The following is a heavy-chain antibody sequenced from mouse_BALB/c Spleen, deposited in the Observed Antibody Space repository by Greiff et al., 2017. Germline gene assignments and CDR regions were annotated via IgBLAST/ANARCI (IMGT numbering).Heavy chain of an antibody. V-gene: IGHV1S81*02. CDR3: ARYGRPPYYAMDY. CDR2: INPSNGRT. J-gene: IGHJ4*01. Sequence: QVQLQQPGAELVKPGASVKLSCKASGYTFTSYWMHWVKQRPGQGLEWIGEINPSNGRTNYNEKFKSKATLTVDKSSSTAYMQLSSLTSEDSAVYYCARYGRPPYYAMDYWGQGTSVTVSS. D-gene: IGHD1-1*01. CDR1: GYTFTSYW.